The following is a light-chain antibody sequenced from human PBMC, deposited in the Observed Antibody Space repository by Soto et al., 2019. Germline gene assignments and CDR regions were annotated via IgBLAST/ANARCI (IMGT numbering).Light chain of an antibody. V-gene: IGLV1-40*01. J-gene: IGLJ1*01. CDR2: GNS. CDR1: SSNIGAGYD. CDR3: QSYDSSLSGWV. Sequence: VLTQPPSVSGAPGQRVTISCTGSSSNIGAGYDVHWYQQLPGTAPKLLIYGNSNRPSGVPDRFSGSKSGTSASLAITGLQAEDEADYYCQSYDSSLSGWVFGTGTKLTVL.